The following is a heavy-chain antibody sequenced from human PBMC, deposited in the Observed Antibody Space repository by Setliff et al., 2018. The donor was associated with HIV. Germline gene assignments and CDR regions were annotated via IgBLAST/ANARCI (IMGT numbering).Heavy chain of an antibody. Sequence: PSETLSLTCIVSGVSTSSSSYYWGWIRQPPGKGLEWIGNVHFSGTTYYNPSLKSRVTISVDTSKNQFSLKLSSVTAADTAVYYCARFAYYSDSGGYYHHWGQGALVTVSS. CDR1: GVSTSSSSYY. J-gene: IGHJ4*02. CDR3: ARFAYYSDSGGYYHH. V-gene: IGHV4-39*01. CDR2: VHFSGTT. D-gene: IGHD3-22*01.